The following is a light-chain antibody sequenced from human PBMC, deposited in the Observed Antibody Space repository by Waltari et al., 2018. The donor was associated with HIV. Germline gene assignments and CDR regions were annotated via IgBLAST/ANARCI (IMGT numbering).Light chain of an antibody. Sequence: QSALPQPASVSGSPGQSITISCTGTSSDINYDHYVPWYQHQPGKVPKSIISEVTNRPSGVSSRFSGSKSGNTASLTISGLQAEDEADYFCTSYVSSASPEFGGWTRLTVL. CDR1: SSDINYDHY. V-gene: IGLV2-14*01. J-gene: IGLJ3*02. CDR2: EVT. CDR3: TSYVSSASPE.